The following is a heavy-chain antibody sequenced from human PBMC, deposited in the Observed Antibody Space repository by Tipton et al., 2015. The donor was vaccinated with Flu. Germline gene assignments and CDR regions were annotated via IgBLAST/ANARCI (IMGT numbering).Heavy chain of an antibody. V-gene: IGHV4-59*01. CDR2: TYYSGYT. J-gene: IGHJ4*02. CDR3: ARVIIGGATGAELFDH. CDR1: GGSISSFY. D-gene: IGHD1-26*01. Sequence: LSLTCTVSGGSISSFYWSWIRQPPGKGLEWIGYTYYSGYTKYNPSLKSRVTISVDTSKNQFSLKLSSVTAADTAVYYCARVIIGGATGAELFDHWGQGTLVTVSS.